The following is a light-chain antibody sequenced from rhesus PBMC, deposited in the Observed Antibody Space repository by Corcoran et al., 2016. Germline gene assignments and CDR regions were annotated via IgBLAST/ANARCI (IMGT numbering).Light chain of an antibody. J-gene: IGKJ2*01. Sequence: DIVMTQSPLSLPVTPGEPASISCRSSQSLLDSEDGNTYLDWYLQRPGQFPQLLIYAVSNRASGVPDRFSGSGSDTDVTLKISRVEGEDIGVYSCMPALATPYTFGQGTKLEIK. CDR3: MPALATPYT. V-gene: IGKV2-104*02. CDR1: QSLLDSEDGNTY. CDR2: AVS.